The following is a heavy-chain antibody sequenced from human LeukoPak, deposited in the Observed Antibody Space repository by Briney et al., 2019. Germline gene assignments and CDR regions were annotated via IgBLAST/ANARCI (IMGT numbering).Heavy chain of an antibody. D-gene: IGHD5-12*01. CDR2: IYYSGRT. CDR1: GGSISSSSYY. V-gene: IGHV4-39*07. Sequence: PSETLSLTCTVSGGSISSSSYYWGWIRQPPGKGLEWIGSIYYSGRTQYNPSFKSRVTISVDTSKNQFSLKLSSVTAADTAVYYCARSCLIVDIVATIRARLGGNAFDIWGQGTMVIVSS. J-gene: IGHJ3*02. CDR3: ARSCLIVDIVATIRARLGGNAFDI.